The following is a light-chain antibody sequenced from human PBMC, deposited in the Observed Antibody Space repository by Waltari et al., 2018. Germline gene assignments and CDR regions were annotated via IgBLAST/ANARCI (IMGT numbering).Light chain of an antibody. CDR2: DNT. J-gene: IGLJ7*01. Sequence: QSVLTQPPSVSAAPGQRVTISCSGGSSNIGNNYVSWYRQFPGTAPKLLIYDNTERPAGIGGRFSGSKSGTSATLDITGLQAGDEADYYCGTWDSSLSGAVFGGGTHLTVL. V-gene: IGLV1-51*01. CDR1: SSNIGNNY. CDR3: GTWDSSLSGAV.